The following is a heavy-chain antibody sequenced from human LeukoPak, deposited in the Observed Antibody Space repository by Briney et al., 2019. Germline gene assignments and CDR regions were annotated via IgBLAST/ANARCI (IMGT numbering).Heavy chain of an antibody. D-gene: IGHD3-10*01. CDR2: IRSKAYGGTT. Sequence: GGSLRLSCAASGFTFSSYWMSWVRQAPGKGLEWVGFIRSKAYGGTTEYAASVKGRFTISRDDSKGVAYLQMSSLKSEDTAVYYCGRVLYGSGTFTLYYNHYYMDVWGKGTAVAISS. V-gene: IGHV3-49*04. CDR1: GFTFSSYW. J-gene: IGHJ6*03. CDR3: GRVLYGSGTFTLYYNHYYMDV.